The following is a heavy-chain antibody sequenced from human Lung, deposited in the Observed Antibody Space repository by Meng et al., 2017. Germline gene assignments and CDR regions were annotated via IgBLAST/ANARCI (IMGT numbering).Heavy chain of an antibody. V-gene: IGHV6-1*01. CDR3: ARSQQWLDS. Sequence: QVHLQQSGPGMVKPSETLPLTCAISGDSVSSNSAAWNWIRPAPSRGLEWLGRTYYRSKWYNGYAVSVRSRITINPDTSKNQFSLQLNSVTPEDTAVYYCARSQQWLDSWGQGTLVTVSS. CDR2: TYYRSKWYN. CDR1: GDSVSSNSAA. J-gene: IGHJ4*02. D-gene: IGHD6-19*01.